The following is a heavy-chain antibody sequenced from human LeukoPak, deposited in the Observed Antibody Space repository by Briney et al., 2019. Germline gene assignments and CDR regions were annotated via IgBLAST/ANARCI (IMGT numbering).Heavy chain of an antibody. CDR1: GFTFSDYY. V-gene: IGHV3-11*06. Sequence: GGSLRLSCAASGFTFSDYYMSWIGQAPGKGLEWVSYISSSSSYTNYADSVKGRFTISRANAKNSLYVQMTSLRAEDTAVYYCARDAGYGSGSYYIYWGQGTLVTVSS. D-gene: IGHD3-10*01. CDR2: ISSSSSYT. J-gene: IGHJ4*02. CDR3: ARDAGYGSGSYYIY.